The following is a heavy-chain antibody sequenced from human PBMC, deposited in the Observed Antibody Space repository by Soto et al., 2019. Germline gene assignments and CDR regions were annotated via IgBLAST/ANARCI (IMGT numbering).Heavy chain of an antibody. J-gene: IGHJ3*02. CDR1: GDTFSRYS. CDR2: ISAYNGIT. CDR3: ARIRGYSYGYNAFDI. V-gene: IGHV1-18*01. Sequence: ASVKVSCKASGDTFSRYSITWVRQAPGQGLEWMGWISAYNGITNYAQKLQGRVTMTTDTSTSTAYMELRSLRSDDTAVYYCARIRGYSYGYNAFDIWGQGTMVT. D-gene: IGHD5-18*01.